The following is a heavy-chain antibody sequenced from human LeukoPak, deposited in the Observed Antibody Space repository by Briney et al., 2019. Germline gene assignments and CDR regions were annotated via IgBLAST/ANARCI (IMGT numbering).Heavy chain of an antibody. Sequence: SEKVSCKASGGTFSSYAISWVRQAPGQGLEWMGRIIPILGIANYAQKFQGRVTITADKSTSTAYMELSSLRSEDTAVYYCASSGYDSSWGQGTLVTVSS. CDR2: IIPILGIA. CDR1: GGTFSSYA. V-gene: IGHV1-69*04. CDR3: ASSGYDSS. D-gene: IGHD5-12*01. J-gene: IGHJ4*02.